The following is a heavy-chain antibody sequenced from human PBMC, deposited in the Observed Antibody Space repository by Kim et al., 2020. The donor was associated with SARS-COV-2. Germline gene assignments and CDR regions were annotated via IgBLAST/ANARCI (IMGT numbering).Heavy chain of an antibody. V-gene: IGHV3-21*01. CDR3: ARARGITVVIYAFDI. CDR2: ISSSSSYI. D-gene: IGHD3-10*01. CDR1: GFTFSSYS. Sequence: GGSLRLSCAASGFTFSSYSMNWVRQAPGKGLEWVSSISSSSSYIYYADSVKGRFTISRDNAKNSLYLQMNSLRAEDTAVYYCARARGITVVIYAFDIWGQGTMVTVSS. J-gene: IGHJ3*02.